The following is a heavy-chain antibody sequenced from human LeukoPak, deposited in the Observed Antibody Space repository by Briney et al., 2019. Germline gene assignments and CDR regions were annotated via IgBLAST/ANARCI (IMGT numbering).Heavy chain of an antibody. V-gene: IGHV4-34*01. CDR2: INHSGST. J-gene: IGHJ4*02. Sequence: SETLSLTCAVYGGSFSGYYWSWIRRPPGKGLEWIGEINHSGSTNYNPSLKSRVTISVDTSKNQSSLKLSSVTAADTAVYYCARAAWGFSSWQPFDYWGQGSLVTVSS. D-gene: IGHD6-13*01. CDR1: GGSFSGYY. CDR3: ARAAWGFSSWQPFDY.